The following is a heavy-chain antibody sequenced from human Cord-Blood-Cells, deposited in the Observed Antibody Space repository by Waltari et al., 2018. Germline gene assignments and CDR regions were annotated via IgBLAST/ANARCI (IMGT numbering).Heavy chain of an antibody. CDR3: ASLLEYSSSYAFDI. Sequence: QLQLQESGPGLVKPSETLSLTCTVSGGSIRSSSYYWGWIRQPPGKGLEWIGGIYYSGSTYYNPSLKSRVTISVDTSKNQFSLKLSSVTAADTAVYYCASLLEYSSSYAFDIWGQGTMVTVSS. CDR1: GGSIRSSSYY. J-gene: IGHJ3*02. D-gene: IGHD6-6*01. V-gene: IGHV4-39*01. CDR2: IYYSGST.